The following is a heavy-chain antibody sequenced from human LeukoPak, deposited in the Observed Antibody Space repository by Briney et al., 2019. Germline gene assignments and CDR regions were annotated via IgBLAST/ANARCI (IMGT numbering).Heavy chain of an antibody. CDR3: TWMPTVLSVDF. V-gene: IGHV3-15*01. CDR1: GIPFVDAW. Sequence: GGSLRLSCVLSGIPFVDAWMSWVRQTPGKGLEWIGRITKDGTTDYAAPVQGRFTISIDNSINTFYLLMNSLKIEGTAVYYCTWMPTVLSVDFWGRGTLVIVCS. CDR2: ITKDGTT. D-gene: IGHD4-17*01. J-gene: IGHJ4*02.